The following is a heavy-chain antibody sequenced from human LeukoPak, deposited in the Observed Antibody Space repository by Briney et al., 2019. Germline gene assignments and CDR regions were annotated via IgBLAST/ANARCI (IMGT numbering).Heavy chain of an antibody. J-gene: IGHJ4*02. CDR1: GFTFSSYS. V-gene: IGHV3-21*01. Sequence: GGSLRPSCAASGFTFSSYSMNWVRQAPGKGLEWVSSISSSSSYIYYADSVKGRFTISRDNAKNSLYLQMNSLRAEDTAVYYCARDGYNSIPDYWGQGTLVTVSS. D-gene: IGHD5-24*01. CDR2: ISSSSSYI. CDR3: ARDGYNSIPDY.